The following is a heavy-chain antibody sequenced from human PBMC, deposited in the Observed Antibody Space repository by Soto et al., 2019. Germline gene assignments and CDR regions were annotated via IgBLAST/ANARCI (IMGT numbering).Heavy chain of an antibody. D-gene: IGHD3-9*01. Sequence: ASVKVSCKTNGYTFRNYAMHWVRQAPGQGLEWMGWINGGNGNTKYSQKFQGRVTITRDTSASTAYMELSSLRSEDTAVYYCARDGPIYDILSARYFYGMDVWGQGTTVTVSS. CDR1: GYTFRNYA. CDR2: INGGNGNT. V-gene: IGHV1-3*01. CDR3: ARDGPIYDILSARYFYGMDV. J-gene: IGHJ6*02.